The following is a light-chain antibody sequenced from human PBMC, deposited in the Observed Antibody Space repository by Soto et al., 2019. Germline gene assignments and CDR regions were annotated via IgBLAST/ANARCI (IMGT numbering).Light chain of an antibody. CDR3: KQSTQLPPT. V-gene: IGKV2-30*01. J-gene: IGKJ5*01. Sequence: DVVMTQSPLSLPVTLGQPASISRRSTHTLVYSDVNTYLNWFQQRPGQSPRRLIYKVSDRDSGVPDRFSGSGSGTDFALKISRVEADDVGIYYCKQSTQLPPTFGQGTRLEIK. CDR2: KVS. CDR1: HTLVYSDVNTY.